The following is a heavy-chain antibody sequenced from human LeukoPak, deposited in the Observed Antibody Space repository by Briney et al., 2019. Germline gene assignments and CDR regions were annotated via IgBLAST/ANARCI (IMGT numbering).Heavy chain of an antibody. CDR3: AKMGTTTTQTTHLDY. Sequence: QPGGSLRLSCAASGFTFSSYGMSWVRQAPGTGLEWVANIKQDGSEKYYVDSVKGRFTIFRDDSKNTLYLQMNGLRADDTAVYYCAKMGTTTTQTTHLDYWGQGTLVTVSS. CDR1: GFTFSSYG. V-gene: IGHV3-7*03. J-gene: IGHJ4*02. CDR2: IKQDGSEK. D-gene: IGHD1-7*01.